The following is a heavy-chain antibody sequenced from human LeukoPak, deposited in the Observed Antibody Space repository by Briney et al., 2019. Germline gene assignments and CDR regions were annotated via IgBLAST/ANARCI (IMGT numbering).Heavy chain of an antibody. CDR1: GVSISSGGYY. D-gene: IGHD3-10*01. J-gene: IGHJ5*02. Sequence: SETLSLTCTVSGVSISSGGYYWSWIRQHPGKGLEWIGYIYYSGSTYYNPSLKSRVTISVDTSKNQFSLKLSSVTAADTAVYYCARDRVHYYGSSWFDPWGQGTLVTVSS. V-gene: IGHV4-31*03. CDR3: ARDRVHYYGSSWFDP. CDR2: IYYSGST.